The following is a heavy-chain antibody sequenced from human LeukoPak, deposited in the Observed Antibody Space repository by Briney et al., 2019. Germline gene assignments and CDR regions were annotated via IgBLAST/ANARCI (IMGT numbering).Heavy chain of an antibody. CDR2: INGDGSST. J-gene: IGHJ4*02. CDR3: ARVKVEYSGYDYGLDY. V-gene: IGHV3-74*03. Sequence: GGSLRLSCAASGFTFSSYWMHWVRQAPGKGLVWVLHINGDGSSTTYADSVKGRFTISRDNAKNTLYLQMNSLRAEDTAVYYCARVKVEYSGYDYGLDYWGQGTLVTVSS. CDR1: GFTFSSYW. D-gene: IGHD5-12*01.